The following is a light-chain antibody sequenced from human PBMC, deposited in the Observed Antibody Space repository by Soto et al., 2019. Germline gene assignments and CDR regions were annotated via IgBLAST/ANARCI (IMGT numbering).Light chain of an antibody. J-gene: IGKJ4*01. Sequence: EFVLTQSPVTLSLSPGESATLSCRASQTVRNNYLAWYQQKPGQAPRLLIYGASTRATDIPPSFTGSGSGTDFTLTISSLEPEDFAVYYCQQRSNWPLTFGGGTKVDTK. V-gene: IGKV3-11*01. CDR3: QQRSNWPLT. CDR2: GAS. CDR1: QTVRNNY.